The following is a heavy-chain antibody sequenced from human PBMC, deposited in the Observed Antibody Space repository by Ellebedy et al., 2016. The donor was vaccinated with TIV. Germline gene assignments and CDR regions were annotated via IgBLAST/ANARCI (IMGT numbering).Heavy chain of an antibody. CDR3: ARRGSYGDYAVQINNWFGS. Sequence: PGGSLRLSCAASGFSFRSYWMSWVRQAPGKGLEWVANIRGDSEKYYVDSVKGRFIISRDNSKNTLYLQMHSLRVEDTAVDYCARRGSYGDYAVQINNWFGSWGQGTLVTVSS. V-gene: IGHV3-7*01. D-gene: IGHD4-17*01. J-gene: IGHJ5*01. CDR2: IRGDSEK. CDR1: GFSFRSYW.